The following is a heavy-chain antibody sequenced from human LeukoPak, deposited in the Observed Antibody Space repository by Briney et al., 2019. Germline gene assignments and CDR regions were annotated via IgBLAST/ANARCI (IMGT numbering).Heavy chain of an antibody. CDR2: IYNSGST. J-gene: IGHJ5*02. V-gene: IGHV4-4*07. Sequence: SETLSLTCTVSGGSISSYYWSWIRQPAGKGLEWIGRIYNSGSTTYNPSLKSRVTMSVDTSKDQFSLKLNSVTAADTAVYYCARESGSYLWRSWLNPWGQGTLVTVSS. D-gene: IGHD3-16*01. CDR1: GGSISSYY. CDR3: ARESGSYLWRSWLNP.